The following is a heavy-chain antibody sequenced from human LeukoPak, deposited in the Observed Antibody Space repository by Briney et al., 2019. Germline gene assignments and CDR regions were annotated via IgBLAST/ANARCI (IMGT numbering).Heavy chain of an antibody. Sequence: PSETLSFTCAVYGGSFSGYYWSWIRQPPGKGLEWIGDINHSASTNYNPSLKSRVTISVDTSKNQFSLKLSSVTAADTAVYYCAREVVNPYYYYYYMDVWGKGTTVTVSS. J-gene: IGHJ6*03. V-gene: IGHV4-34*01. CDR3: AREVVNPYYYYYYMDV. CDR1: GGSFSGYY. CDR2: INHSAST. D-gene: IGHD3-22*01.